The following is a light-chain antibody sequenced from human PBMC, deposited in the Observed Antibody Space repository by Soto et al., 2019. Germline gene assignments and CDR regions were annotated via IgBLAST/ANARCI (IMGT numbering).Light chain of an antibody. CDR2: DNN. Sequence: QSVLTQPPSVSAAPGQSIAISCSGSSSNIGNNVCWYQHLPGTAPKLLIYDNNKRPSVIPDRFSGSKSGTSATLDITGLQTGDEADYYCGTWDSSLSAVVFGGGTKLTVL. CDR3: GTWDSSLSAVV. J-gene: IGLJ2*01. CDR1: SSNIGNN. V-gene: IGLV1-51*01.